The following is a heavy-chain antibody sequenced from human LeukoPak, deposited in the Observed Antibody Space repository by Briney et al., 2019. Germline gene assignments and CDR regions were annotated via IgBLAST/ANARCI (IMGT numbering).Heavy chain of an antibody. CDR3: ARDAGSGSYNYYYGMDV. D-gene: IGHD3-10*01. Sequence: PGGSLRLSCAASGFTVSSNYMSWVRQAPGKGLEWVSVIYSGGSTYYADSVKGRFTISRDNSKNTLYLQMNSLRAEDTAVYYCARDAGSGSYNYYYGMDVWGQGTTVTVSS. J-gene: IGHJ6*02. CDR1: GFTVSSNY. V-gene: IGHV3-66*01. CDR2: IYSGGST.